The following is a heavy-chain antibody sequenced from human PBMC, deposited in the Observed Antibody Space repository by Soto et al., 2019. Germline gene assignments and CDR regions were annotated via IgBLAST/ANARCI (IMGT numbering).Heavy chain of an antibody. V-gene: IGHV4-39*01. CDR3: ASLDTAMVTFDY. D-gene: IGHD5-18*01. CDR1: GGSISSSSYY. J-gene: IGHJ4*02. Sequence: QLQLQESGPGLVKPSETLSLTCTVSGGSISSSSYYWGWIRQPPGKGLEWIGSIYYSGSTYYNPSLKSRVTISVDTSKNQCSLKLSSVTAADTAVYYCASLDTAMVTFDYWGQGTLVTVSS. CDR2: IYYSGST.